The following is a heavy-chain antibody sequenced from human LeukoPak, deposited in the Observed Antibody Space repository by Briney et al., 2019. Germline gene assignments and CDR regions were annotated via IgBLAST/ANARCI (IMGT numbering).Heavy chain of an antibody. J-gene: IGHJ5*02. CDR2: IMPLFGTA. V-gene: IGHV1-69*05. CDR3: AKDVHGDYGSGWFDP. CDR1: GGTFNNSA. D-gene: IGHD4-17*01. Sequence: SVKVSCKTSGGTFNNSAISWVRQAPGQGLEWLGGIMPLFGTAGYAQKFQGRVTITKDESTRTVYLELTSLTSDDTAVYYCAKDVHGDYGSGWFDPCGQGTLVSVSS.